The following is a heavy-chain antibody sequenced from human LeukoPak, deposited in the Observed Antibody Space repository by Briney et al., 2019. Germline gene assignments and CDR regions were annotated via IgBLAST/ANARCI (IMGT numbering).Heavy chain of an antibody. D-gene: IGHD3-10*01. V-gene: IGHV3-43D*03. CDR2: ISWDGRST. Sequence: GGSLRLSCAASGFTFDDYAMHWVRQAPGKGLEWVSLISWDGRSTYYADSVKGRFTISRDNNIHSLYLQMHSLRAEDTAFYYCVKDNTVGAADYWGQGTLVTVSS. J-gene: IGHJ4*02. CDR1: GFTFDDYA. CDR3: VKDNTVGAADY.